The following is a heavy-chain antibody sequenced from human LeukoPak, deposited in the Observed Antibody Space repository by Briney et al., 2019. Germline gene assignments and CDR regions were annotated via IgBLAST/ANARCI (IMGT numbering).Heavy chain of an antibody. D-gene: IGHD5-24*01. CDR2: INPSGGST. J-gene: IGHJ2*01. Sequence: ASVKVSCKASGYTFTSYYMHWVRQAPGQGLEWMGIINPSGGSTSYAQKFQGRVTMTRDMSTSTVYMELSSLRSEDTAVYYCARGTGMATIYWYFDLWGRGTLVTVSS. V-gene: IGHV1-46*01. CDR3: ARGTGMATIYWYFDL. CDR1: GYTFTSYY.